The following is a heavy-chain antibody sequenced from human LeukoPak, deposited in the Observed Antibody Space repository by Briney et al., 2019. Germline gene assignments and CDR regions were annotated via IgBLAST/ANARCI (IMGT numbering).Heavy chain of an antibody. CDR2: IYTSGST. CDR1: GGSISSSSYY. J-gene: IGHJ4*02. V-gene: IGHV4-61*02. Sequence: SETLSLTCIVSGGSISSSSYYWSWIRQPAGKGLEWIGRIYTSGSTNYNPSLKSRVTISVDTSKNQFSLKLSSVTAADTAVYYCARDGGEWELFLDYWGQGNLVTVSS. D-gene: IGHD1-26*01. CDR3: ARDGGEWELFLDY.